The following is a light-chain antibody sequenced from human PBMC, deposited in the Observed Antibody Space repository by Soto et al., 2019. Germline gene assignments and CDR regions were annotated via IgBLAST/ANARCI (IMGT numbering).Light chain of an antibody. CDR2: SNN. CDR3: SSYTITSTYV. J-gene: IGLJ1*01. Sequence: WYQQLPGAAPKLLMHSNNLRPSGVPERISGSKSGNTASLTISGLQAEDEADYYCSSYTITSTYVFGTGTKVTVL. V-gene: IGLV2-18*02.